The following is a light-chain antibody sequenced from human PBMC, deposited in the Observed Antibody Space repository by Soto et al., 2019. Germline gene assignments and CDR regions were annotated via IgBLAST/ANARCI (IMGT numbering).Light chain of an antibody. J-gene: IGKJ4*01. CDR2: AAS. Sequence: EIVLTQSPGTLSLSPGERATLSCRASQSFRNNYLAWYQQKPGQAPRFLIYAASNRATGIPDRFSGGGSGTDFTLTISRLEPEDFAVYYCQQFGNYPLTFGGGTKVDIK. CDR1: QSFRNNY. V-gene: IGKV3-20*01. CDR3: QQFGNYPLT.